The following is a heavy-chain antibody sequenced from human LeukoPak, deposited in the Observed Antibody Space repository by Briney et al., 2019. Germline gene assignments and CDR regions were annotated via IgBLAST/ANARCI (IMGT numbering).Heavy chain of an antibody. J-gene: IGHJ4*02. CDR1: GYTFTSYG. V-gene: IGHV1-18*01. CDR2: ISAYNGNT. Sequence: ASVKVSCKASGYTFTSYGISWARQAPGQGLEWMGWISAYNGNTNYAQKLQGRVTMTTDTSTSTAYMELRSLRSDDTAVYYCARDSVPSAPVLHYYDSSGYYPVPFDYWGQGTLVTVSS. CDR3: ARDSVPSAPVLHYYDSSGYYPVPFDY. D-gene: IGHD3-22*01.